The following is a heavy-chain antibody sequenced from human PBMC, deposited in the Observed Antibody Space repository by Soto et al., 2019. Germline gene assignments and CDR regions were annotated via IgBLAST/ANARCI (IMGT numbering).Heavy chain of an antibody. D-gene: IGHD5-18*01. CDR2: IYYSGST. CDR3: ARGTSFSIGGYSYYYYYYGMDV. Sequence: PSETLSLTCTVSGGSISSYYWSWIRQPPGKGLEWIGYIYYSGSTNYNPSLKSRVTISVDTSKNQFSLKLSSVTAADTAVYYCARGTSFSIGGYSYYYYYYGMDVWGQGTTVTVSS. CDR1: GGSISSYY. V-gene: IGHV4-59*01. J-gene: IGHJ6*02.